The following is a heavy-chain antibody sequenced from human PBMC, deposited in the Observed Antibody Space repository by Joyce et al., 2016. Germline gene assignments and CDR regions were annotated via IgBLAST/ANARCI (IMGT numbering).Heavy chain of an antibody. CDR2: ISNSGTT. J-gene: IGHJ6*02. V-gene: IGHV4-30-4*01. D-gene: IGHD4/OR15-4a*01. CDR1: GAPMVNGDYF. CDR3: ARGGSLPRKKFYYHYGLDI. Sequence: QVRLQESGPGLAKPSQTLSLNCTVSGAPMVNGDYFWSWIRQSPGRGMEWIGYISNSGTTYDNPSLKSRGTLSVDTSRGQLFLKLTSVTVADTAVYYCARGGSLPRKKFYYHYGLDIWGQGTSVTVSS.